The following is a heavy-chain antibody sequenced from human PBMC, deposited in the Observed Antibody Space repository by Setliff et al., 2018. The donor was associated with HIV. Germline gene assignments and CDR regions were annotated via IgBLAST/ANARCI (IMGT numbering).Heavy chain of an antibody. CDR3: ARDKTPIFGVVIATTWFDP. CDR1: GYTFTSYY. CDR2: INPSDGST. J-gene: IGHJ5*02. V-gene: IGHV1-46*01. Sequence: ASVKVSCKASGYTFTSYYMHWVRQAPGQGLEWMGMINPSDGSTRYAQKLQGRVTMTRDTSMTTVYMELRSLRSVDTAVYYCARDKTPIFGVVIATTWFDPWGQGTLVTVSS. D-gene: IGHD3-3*01.